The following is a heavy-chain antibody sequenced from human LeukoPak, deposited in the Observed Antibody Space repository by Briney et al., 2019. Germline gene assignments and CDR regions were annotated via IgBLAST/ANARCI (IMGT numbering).Heavy chain of an antibody. CDR3: VRDFYYDSSGYYSLVGFDP. V-gene: IGHV1-18*01. D-gene: IGHD3-22*01. CDR1: GYTFTSYG. Sequence: GASVKVSCKASGYTFTSYGISWVRQAPGQGLEWMGWISAYNGNTNYAQKLQGRVTMTTDTSTSTAYMELRSLRSDDTAVYYCVRDFYYDSSGYYSLVGFDPWGQGTLVTVSS. CDR2: ISAYNGNT. J-gene: IGHJ5*02.